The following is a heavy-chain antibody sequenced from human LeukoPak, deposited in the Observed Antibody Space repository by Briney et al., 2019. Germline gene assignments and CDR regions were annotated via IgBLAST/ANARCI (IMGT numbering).Heavy chain of an antibody. D-gene: IGHD6-19*01. J-gene: IGHJ3*02. CDR1: GFTFSSYA. V-gene: IGHV3-64*01. CDR3: AREIAVAGSDAFDI. Sequence: PGGSLRLSCAASGFTFSSYAMHWVRQAPGKGLEYVSAISSNGGSTYYANSVKGRFTISRDNSKNTLYLQMGSLRAEDMAVYYCAREIAVAGSDAFDIWGQGTMVTVSS. CDR2: ISSNGGST.